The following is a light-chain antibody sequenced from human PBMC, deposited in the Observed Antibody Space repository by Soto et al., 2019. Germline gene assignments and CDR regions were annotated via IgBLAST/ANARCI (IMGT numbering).Light chain of an antibody. CDR2: GAS. CDR3: QQGHNWPLT. Sequence: EIVMTQSPATLSVSPGESATLSCRASQSISSELAWYQQKPGQPPRLLIYGASTRATGVPARFTGSGSGSDFTLTISALQSEDFAFYHCQQGHNWPLTFGQGTRLEI. J-gene: IGKJ2*01. V-gene: IGKV3-15*01. CDR1: QSISSE.